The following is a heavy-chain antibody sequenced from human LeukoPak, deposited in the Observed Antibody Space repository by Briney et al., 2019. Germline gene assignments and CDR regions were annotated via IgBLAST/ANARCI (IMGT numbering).Heavy chain of an antibody. Sequence: ASVKVSCKASGYTFTSYDINWVRQATGQGLEWMGWMNPNGGNTGYAQKFQGRVTITRNTSISTAYMELSSLRSEDTAVYYCARSRRYYGDYAFVYWGQGTLVTVSS. CDR2: MNPNGGNT. CDR3: ARSRRYYGDYAFVY. CDR1: GYTFTSYD. V-gene: IGHV1-8*03. J-gene: IGHJ4*02. D-gene: IGHD4-17*01.